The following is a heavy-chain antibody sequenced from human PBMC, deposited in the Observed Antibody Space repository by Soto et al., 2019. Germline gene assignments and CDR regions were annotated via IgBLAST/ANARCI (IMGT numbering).Heavy chain of an antibody. D-gene: IGHD6-13*01. J-gene: IGHJ6*02. CDR2: IIPIFGTA. V-gene: IGHV1-69*13. CDR3: ARSGTLIAAAGTVANYYYYGMDV. Sequence: SVKVSCKASGGTFSSYAISWVRQAPGQGLEWMGGIIPIFGTANYAQKFQGRVTITADESTSTAYMELSSLRSEDTAVYYCARSGTLIAAAGTVANYYYYGMDVWGQGTTVTVSS. CDR1: GGTFSSYA.